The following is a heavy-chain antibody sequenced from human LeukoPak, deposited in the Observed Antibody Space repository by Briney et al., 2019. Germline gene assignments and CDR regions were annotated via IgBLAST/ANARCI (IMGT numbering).Heavy chain of an antibody. Sequence: GGSLRLSCAASGFTFSSYAMSWVRQAPGKGLECISGFSGSGGSTYYADSVKGRFTISRDNSKNTLYLQMNSLRAEDTAVYYCARDVSERATNDYWGQGTLVTVSS. D-gene: IGHD5-24*01. CDR3: ARDVSERATNDY. V-gene: IGHV3-23*01. CDR1: GFTFSSYA. J-gene: IGHJ4*02. CDR2: FSGSGGST.